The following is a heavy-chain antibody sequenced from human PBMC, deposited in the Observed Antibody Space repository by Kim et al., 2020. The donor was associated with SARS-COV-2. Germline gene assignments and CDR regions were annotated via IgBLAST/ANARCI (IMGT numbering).Heavy chain of an antibody. D-gene: IGHD6-19*01. Sequence: GGSLRLSCAASGFTFSSYWMSWVRQAPGKGLEWVANIKQDGSEKYYVDSVKGRFTISRDNAKNSLYLQMNSLRAEDTAVYYCASRHTREPQWLVLSYYFDYWGQGTLVTVSS. CDR2: IKQDGSEK. CDR1: GFTFSSYW. CDR3: ASRHTREPQWLVLSYYFDY. V-gene: IGHV3-7*01. J-gene: IGHJ4*02.